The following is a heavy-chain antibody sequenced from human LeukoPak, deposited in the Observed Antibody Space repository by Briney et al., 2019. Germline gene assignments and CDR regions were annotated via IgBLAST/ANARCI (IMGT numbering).Heavy chain of an antibody. CDR2: IRYDGSNK. Sequence: GGSLRLSCAASGFTLGSYGMHWVRQARGKGLEWVAFIRYDGSNKYYEDSVKGRFTISRDNSKNTLYLQMNSLRAEDTAVYYCAKDSIYYDILTGYSPNDWGQGTLVTVSS. CDR3: AKDSIYYDILTGYSPND. D-gene: IGHD3-9*01. V-gene: IGHV3-30*02. J-gene: IGHJ4*02. CDR1: GFTLGSYG.